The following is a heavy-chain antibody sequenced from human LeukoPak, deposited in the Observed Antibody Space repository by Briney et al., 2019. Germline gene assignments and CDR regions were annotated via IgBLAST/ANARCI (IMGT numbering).Heavy chain of an antibody. CDR2: ISGSGGST. J-gene: IGHJ4*02. CDR1: GFTFSSYA. CDR3: AKDHKWEHQNNYFDY. D-gene: IGHD1-26*01. V-gene: IGHV3-23*01. Sequence: PGGSLRLSCAASGFTFSSYAMSWVRQAPGKGLEWVSAISGSGGSTYYADSVKGRFTISRDNSKNTLYLQMNSLRAEDTAVYYCAKDHKWEHQNNYFDYWGQGTLVTVSS.